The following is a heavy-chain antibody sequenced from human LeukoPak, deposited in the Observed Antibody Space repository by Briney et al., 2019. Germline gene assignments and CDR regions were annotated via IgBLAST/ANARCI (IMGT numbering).Heavy chain of an antibody. Sequence: GGSLRLSCATSGFTFSSYAMSWVRQAPGKGLEWVSAISGSGGSTYYADSVKGRFTISRDNSKNTLYLQMNSLRAEDTAVYYCAKAFFRSGSYSVFDYWGQGTLVTVSS. CDR2: ISGSGGST. J-gene: IGHJ4*02. CDR3: AKAFFRSGSYSVFDY. D-gene: IGHD3-10*01. CDR1: GFTFSSYA. V-gene: IGHV3-23*01.